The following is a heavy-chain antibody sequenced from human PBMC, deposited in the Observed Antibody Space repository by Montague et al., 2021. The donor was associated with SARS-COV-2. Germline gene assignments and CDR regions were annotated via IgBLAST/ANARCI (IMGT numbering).Heavy chain of an antibody. CDR3: ARGPHYDILTSYYKDGMDV. CDR1: GGSISSSSYY. V-gene: IGHV4-61*02. Sequence: TLSLTCTVSGGSISSSSYYWGWIRQPAGKGLEWIGRIYTSGSTNYNPSLKSRVTISVDTSKNQFSLKLSSVTAADTAVYYCARGPHYDILTSYYKDGMDVWGQGTTVTVSS. CDR2: IYTSGST. D-gene: IGHD3-9*01. J-gene: IGHJ6*02.